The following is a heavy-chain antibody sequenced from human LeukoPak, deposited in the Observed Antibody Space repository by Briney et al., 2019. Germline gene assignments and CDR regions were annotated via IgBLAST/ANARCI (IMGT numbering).Heavy chain of an antibody. J-gene: IGHJ6*02. Sequence: TSVKVSCKASGYTFTSYGISWVRQAPGQGLEWMGWISAYNGNTNYAQKLQGRVTMTTDTSTSTAYMELRSLRSDDTAVYYCATIPAGVYYYGMDVWGQGTTVTVSS. CDR3: ATIPAGVYYYGMDV. D-gene: IGHD6-25*01. V-gene: IGHV1-18*01. CDR2: ISAYNGNT. CDR1: GYTFTSYG.